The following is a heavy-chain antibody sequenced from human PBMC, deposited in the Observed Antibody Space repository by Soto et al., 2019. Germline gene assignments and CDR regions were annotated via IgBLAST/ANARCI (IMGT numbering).Heavy chain of an antibody. CDR3: AWDKVTMIYNYYGMDV. CDR1: GDTFSSYA. CDR2: IIPIFGTA. D-gene: IGHD3-22*01. V-gene: IGHV1-69*13. J-gene: IGHJ6*01. Sequence: GASVKVSCKASGDTFSSYAISWVRQAPGQGLEWMGGIIPIFGTANYAQKFQGRVTMTADESTSTAYMELSSLRSEDTAVYYCAWDKVTMIYNYYGMDVWGQGTTGNVSS.